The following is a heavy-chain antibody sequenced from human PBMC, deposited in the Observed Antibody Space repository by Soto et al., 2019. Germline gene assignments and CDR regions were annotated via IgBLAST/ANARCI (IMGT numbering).Heavy chain of an antibody. CDR2: IYYSGST. CDR1: GGSISSGGYY. V-gene: IGHV4-31*03. J-gene: IGHJ3*02. CDR3: ARDQGTGGAFDI. D-gene: IGHD2-15*01. Sequence: SETLSLTCTVSGGSISSGGYYWSWIRQHPGKGLEWIGYIYYSGSTYYNPSLKSRVTISVDTSKNQFSLKLSSVTAADTAVYYCARDQGTGGAFDIWGQGTMVTVSS.